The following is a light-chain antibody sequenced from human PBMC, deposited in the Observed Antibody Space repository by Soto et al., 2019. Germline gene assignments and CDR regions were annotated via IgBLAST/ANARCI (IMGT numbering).Light chain of an antibody. Sequence: EITQSRATPPIDPCERATPSDRASQSLNSDLAWYQQKPGQSPRLLIFGASSRPTRTPARFSGSGSGTEFTLTNSNPHTKDCARRHWHHYHSGPGKYGQET. CDR2: GAS. V-gene: IGKV3-15*01. CDR3: HHYHSGPGK. J-gene: IGKJ1*01. CDR1: QSLNSD.